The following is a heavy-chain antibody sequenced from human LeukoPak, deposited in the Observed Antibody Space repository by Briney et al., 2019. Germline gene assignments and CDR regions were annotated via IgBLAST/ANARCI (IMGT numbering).Heavy chain of an antibody. D-gene: IGHD6-19*01. V-gene: IGHV1-2*02. CDR1: GYSFTGYY. CDR2: INPNSGGT. CDR3: ASEYSSGAEIGGWLDP. J-gene: IGHJ5*02. Sequence: GASVKVSCKAPGYSFTGYYMHWVRQAPGQGLEWMGWINPNSGGTNYAQKFQGRVTMTRDTSISTAYMELSRLRSDDTAVYYCASEYSSGAEIGGWLDPWGQGTLVTVSS.